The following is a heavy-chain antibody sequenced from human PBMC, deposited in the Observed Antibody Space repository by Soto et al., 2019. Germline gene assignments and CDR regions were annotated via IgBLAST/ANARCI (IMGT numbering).Heavy chain of an antibody. Sequence: GGSLRLSCAASGFTFSSYAMSWVRQAPGKGLEWVSAISGSGGSTYYADSVKGRFTITRDNSKNTLYLQSNSLRAEDTAVYYCAKVFKRTVVVIHDAFDIWGKGTIVTVAS. J-gene: IGHJ3*02. CDR3: AKVFKRTVVVIHDAFDI. CDR1: GFTFSSYA. V-gene: IGHV3-23*01. D-gene: IGHD3-22*01. CDR2: ISGSGGST.